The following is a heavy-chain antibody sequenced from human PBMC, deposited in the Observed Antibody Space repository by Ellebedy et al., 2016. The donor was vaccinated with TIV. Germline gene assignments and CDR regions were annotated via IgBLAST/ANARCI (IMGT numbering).Heavy chain of an antibody. V-gene: IGHV3-21*01. Sequence: GESLKISCAASEFTFTTYSMAWVRQAPGKGLEWVSSISSDSGATHYADSVRGRFTISRDNAKNSLYLQMNSLTAEDTAVYYCARGTSQTIEATTGGLGFWGQGTLVSVSS. CDR3: ARGTSQTIEATTGGLGF. CDR2: ISSDSGAT. J-gene: IGHJ4*02. D-gene: IGHD5-12*01. CDR1: EFTFTTYS.